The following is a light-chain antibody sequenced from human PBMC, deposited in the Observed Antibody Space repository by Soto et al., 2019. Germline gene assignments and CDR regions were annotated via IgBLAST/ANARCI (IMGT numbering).Light chain of an antibody. CDR3: QQANSFPWT. V-gene: IGKV1-12*01. CDR1: QGISRW. CDR2: TAT. J-gene: IGKJ1*01. Sequence: DIQMTQSPSSVSASVGDSVTITCRASQGISRWLAWYQQKPWKAPKLLIYTATSLQSGVPSRFSGSGSGTDFTLTISSLQPEDFATYYCQQANSFPWTFGQGTKVEIK.